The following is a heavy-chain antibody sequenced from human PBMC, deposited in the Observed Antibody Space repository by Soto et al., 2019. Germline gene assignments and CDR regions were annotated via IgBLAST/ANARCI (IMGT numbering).Heavy chain of an antibody. V-gene: IGHV5-51*01. Sequence: GESLKISCKGSGYRFSNYWIGWVRQMPGKGLEWMGIIYPGDSDTRYGPSFQGQVTISADKSISTTYPQWSSLKASDTAMYYCARRYCSSRDCPDDALDIWGQGTMVTVSS. D-gene: IGHD2-2*01. J-gene: IGHJ3*02. CDR3: ARRYCSSRDCPDDALDI. CDR1: GYRFSNYW. CDR2: IYPGDSDT.